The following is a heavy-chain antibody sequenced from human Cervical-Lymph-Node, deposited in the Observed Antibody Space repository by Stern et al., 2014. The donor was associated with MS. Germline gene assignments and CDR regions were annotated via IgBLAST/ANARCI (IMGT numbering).Heavy chain of an antibody. CDR3: RSSSSRKAFDI. D-gene: IGHD6-13*01. J-gene: IGHJ3*02. CDR2: IKSETDGGTT. V-gene: IGHV3-15*01. Sequence: EDQLVESGGGLVKPGGSLRLSCAASGFTFNSAWMSWVRQAPGKGLEWVGRIKSETDGGTTDYAAPVKGRFIISRDDSKDTLYLQMNSLKTEDTAVYYCRSSSSRKAFDIWGQGTMVTVSS. CDR1: GFTFNSAW.